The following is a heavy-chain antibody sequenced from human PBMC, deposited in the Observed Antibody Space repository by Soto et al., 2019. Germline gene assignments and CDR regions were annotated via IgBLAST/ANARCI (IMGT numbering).Heavy chain of an antibody. CDR2: LYSGGQT. CDR3: SKNNVAPAFVGFDY. V-gene: IGHV3-53*01. D-gene: IGHD2-2*01. J-gene: IGHJ4*02. Sequence: GGSLRLSCAVSGFNFDNSYMSWVRQAPGKGPEWVSILYSGGQTYYTESVRGRFTISRDISKNTLDLQMNRLTADDTAVYYCSKNNVAPAFVGFDYWGQGTLVTVSS. CDR1: GFNFDNSY.